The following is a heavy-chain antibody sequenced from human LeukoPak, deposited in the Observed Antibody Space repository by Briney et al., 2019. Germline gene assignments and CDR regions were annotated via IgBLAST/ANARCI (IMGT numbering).Heavy chain of an antibody. Sequence: SVKVSCKASGGTFSSYAISWVRQAPGQGLEWMGGIIPIFGTANYAQKFQGRVTITADESTSIAYMELSSLRSEDTAVYYCARDRERFLEWSETYYYMDVWGKGTTVTVSS. CDR3: ARDRERFLEWSETYYYMDV. V-gene: IGHV1-69*01. CDR1: GGTFSSYA. D-gene: IGHD3-3*01. J-gene: IGHJ6*03. CDR2: IIPIFGTA.